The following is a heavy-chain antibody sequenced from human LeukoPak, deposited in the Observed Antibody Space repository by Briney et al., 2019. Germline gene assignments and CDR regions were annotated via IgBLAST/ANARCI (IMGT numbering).Heavy chain of an antibody. D-gene: IGHD3-10*01. CDR2: IFYRGTT. V-gene: IGHV4-59*01. Sequence: SETLSLTCTVSGDSITTYYWSWIRQSPGKGLEWIAYIFYRGTTNYNPSLKSRITISVDTSKTQFSLRLSSVTAADTAVYYCARGRLGGSGSYYNVLDYWGQGTLVTVSS. J-gene: IGHJ4*02. CDR1: GDSITTYY. CDR3: ARGRLGGSGSYYNVLDY.